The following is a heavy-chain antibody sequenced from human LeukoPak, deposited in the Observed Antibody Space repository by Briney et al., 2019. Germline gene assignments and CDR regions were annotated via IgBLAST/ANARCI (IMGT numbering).Heavy chain of an antibody. D-gene: IGHD6-6*01. V-gene: IGHV3-23*01. CDR3: AKVFSSDVATFDY. CDR1: GFTFSSYG. CDR2: ISGSGGST. J-gene: IGHJ4*02. Sequence: GGSLRLSCAASGFTFSSYGMSWVRQAPGKGLEWVSSISGSGGSTYHADSVKGRFTISRDNSKNTLYLQMNSLRAEDTAVYYCAKVFSSDVATFDYWGQGTLVTVSS.